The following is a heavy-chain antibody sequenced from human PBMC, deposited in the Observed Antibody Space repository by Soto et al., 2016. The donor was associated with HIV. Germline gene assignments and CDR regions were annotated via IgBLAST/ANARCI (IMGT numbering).Heavy chain of an antibody. J-gene: IGHJ4*02. V-gene: IGHV4-34*02. CDR1: GGSFSGYS. CDR3: ATWASPGYYFDY. Sequence: QVRLQQWGAGLLRPSETLSLTCAVYGGSFSGYSFAWVRQPPGKGLEWIGEINHSGTTKYNPSSRVESPYQWTCPKNHFSLRLNSMTAADTALYYCATWASPGYYFDYWGQGTLVTVSS. CDR2: INHSGTT.